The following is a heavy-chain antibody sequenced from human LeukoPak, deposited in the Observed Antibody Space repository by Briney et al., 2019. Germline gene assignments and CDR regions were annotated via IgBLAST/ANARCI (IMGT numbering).Heavy chain of an antibody. CDR2: INPKSSGT. D-gene: IGHD2/OR15-2a*01. Sequence: ASVTVSCKASGYTFTGYLIHWVRQAPGQGLEYMGWINPKSSGTEFAQRFQGRVTMTRDTSTSTASMELSRLRSDDTAVYYCARDLSTSSTWELDYWGQGTLVTVSS. V-gene: IGHV1-2*02. CDR3: ARDLSTSSTWELDY. CDR1: GYTFTGYL. J-gene: IGHJ4*02.